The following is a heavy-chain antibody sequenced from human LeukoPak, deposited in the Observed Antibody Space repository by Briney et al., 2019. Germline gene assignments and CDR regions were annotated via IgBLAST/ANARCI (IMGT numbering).Heavy chain of an antibody. Sequence: PGGSLRLSCAASGFTFSSYGMHWVRQAQGKGLEWVAFIRYDGSNKYYADSVKGRFTISRDNSKNALYLQMNSLRAEDTAVYYCAKDMVCSSTSCPYYFDYWGQGTLVTVSS. J-gene: IGHJ4*02. D-gene: IGHD2-2*01. CDR2: IRYDGSNK. V-gene: IGHV3-30*02. CDR1: GFTFSSYG. CDR3: AKDMVCSSTSCPYYFDY.